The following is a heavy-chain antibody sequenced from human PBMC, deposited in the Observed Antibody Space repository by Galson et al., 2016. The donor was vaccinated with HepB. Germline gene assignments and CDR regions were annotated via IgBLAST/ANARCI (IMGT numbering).Heavy chain of an antibody. CDR3: ARIHSAVPEL. Sequence: SETLSLTCTVSCDSISSRSFYWGWIRQPPGKGLEWIGSVYYSGTPYYNPSLKSRVTVSLDTSKNQFSLNLKSVTAADTAVYYCARIHSAVPELWGQGTLVTVSS. D-gene: IGHD1-7*01. V-gene: IGHV4-39*07. J-gene: IGHJ4*02. CDR2: VYYSGTP. CDR1: CDSISSRSFY.